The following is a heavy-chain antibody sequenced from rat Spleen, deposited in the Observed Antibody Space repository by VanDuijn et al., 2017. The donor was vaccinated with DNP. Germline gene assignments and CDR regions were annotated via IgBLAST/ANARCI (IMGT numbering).Heavy chain of an antibody. J-gene: IGHJ2*01. Sequence: EVQLVESGGGLVQPGHSLRLSCAASGFIFSDYAMAWVRQSPKKGLDWVATIVYDGSSSFYGDSVPGRFTMSRNNAKSTLYLQMDSLRSEDTATYYCTTHGSIATISTGAMDVWGQGVMVTVSS. V-gene: IGHV5S10*01. CDR3: TTHGSIATISTGAMDV. D-gene: IGHD1-2*01. CDR2: IVYDGSSS. CDR1: GFIFSDYA.